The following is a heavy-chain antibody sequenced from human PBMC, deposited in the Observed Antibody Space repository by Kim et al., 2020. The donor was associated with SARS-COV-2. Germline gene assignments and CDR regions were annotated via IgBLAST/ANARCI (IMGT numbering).Heavy chain of an antibody. D-gene: IGHD1-26*01. Sequence: GGSLRLSCAASGFTFSSYGMHWVRQAPGKGLEWVAVIWYDGSNKYYADSVKGRFTISRDNSKNTLYLQMNSLRAEDTAVYYCARDGIVGATGLEYWGQGTLVTVSS. V-gene: IGHV3-33*01. CDR2: IWYDGSNK. CDR1: GFTFSSYG. J-gene: IGHJ4*02. CDR3: ARDGIVGATGLEY.